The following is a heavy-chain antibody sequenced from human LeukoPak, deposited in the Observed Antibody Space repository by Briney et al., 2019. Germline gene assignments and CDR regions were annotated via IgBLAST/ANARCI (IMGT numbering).Heavy chain of an antibody. CDR1: GGSISSSSYY. CDR3: ARDPNYDSSGYYYYGMDV. J-gene: IGHJ6*02. Sequence: SETLSLTCTASGGSISSSSYYWGWMRQPPGKGLEWIGSIYYSGSTYDNPSLKSRVTISVDTSKNQFSLKLSSVTAADTAVYYCARDPNYDSSGYYYYGMDVWGQGTTVTVSS. CDR2: IYYSGST. D-gene: IGHD3-22*01. V-gene: IGHV4-39*07.